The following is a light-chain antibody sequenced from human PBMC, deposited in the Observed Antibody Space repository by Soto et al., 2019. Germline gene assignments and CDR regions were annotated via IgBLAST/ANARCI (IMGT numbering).Light chain of an antibody. CDR2: AAS. V-gene: IGKV1-39*01. Sequence: DIQMTQSPSSLSASVGDRVTITCRSSQSISSYLNWYQQKPEKAPKLLIYAASSLQSGVPSRFSGSGSGTDFTLTISSLQPEDFATYYCQQSYSTPRMYPFGQGTKVDIK. J-gene: IGKJ2*01. CDR1: QSISSY. CDR3: QQSYSTPRMYP.